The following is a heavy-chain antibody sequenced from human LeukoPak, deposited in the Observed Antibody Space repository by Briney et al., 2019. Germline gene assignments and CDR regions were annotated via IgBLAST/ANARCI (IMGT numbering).Heavy chain of an antibody. CDR2: IIPIFGTA. CDR3: ARGGYYDFWSGYYTEGYYFDY. D-gene: IGHD3-3*01. Sequence: ASLKVSCKASGYTFTSYAISWVRQAPGQGLEWMGGIIPIFGTANYAQKFQGRVTITADKSTSTAYMELSSLRSEDTAVYYCARGGYYDFWSGYYTEGYYFDYWGQGTLVTVSS. CDR1: GYTFTSYA. J-gene: IGHJ4*02. V-gene: IGHV1-69*06.